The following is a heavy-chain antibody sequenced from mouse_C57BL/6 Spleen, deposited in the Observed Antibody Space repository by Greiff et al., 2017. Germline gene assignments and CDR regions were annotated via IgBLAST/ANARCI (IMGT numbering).Heavy chain of an antibody. V-gene: IGHV5-6*02. J-gene: IGHJ4*01. CDR3: ARQIRREGLYAMDY. CDR2: ISSGGSYT. D-gene: IGHD2-12*01. CDR1: GFTFSSYG. Sequence: DVMLVESGGDLVKPGGSLKLSCAASGFTFSSYGMSWVRQTPDKRLEWVATISSGGSYTYYPDSVKGRFTISRDNAKNTLYLQRSSLKAEDTAMYYCARQIRREGLYAMDYWGQGTSVTVSS.